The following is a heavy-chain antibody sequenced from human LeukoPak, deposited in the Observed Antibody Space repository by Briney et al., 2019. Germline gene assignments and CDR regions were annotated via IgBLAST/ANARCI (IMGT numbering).Heavy chain of an antibody. CDR3: ARVGIAARLRYYFDY. CDR2: INPNSGGT. D-gene: IGHD6-6*01. J-gene: IGHJ4*02. CDR1: GYTFTGYY. Sequence: ASVKVSCKASGYTFTGYYMHWVRQAPGQGLEWMGWINPNSGGTNYAQKFQGRVTMTRDTSISTAYTELSRLRSDDTAVYYCARVGIAARLRYYFDYWGQGTLVTVSS. V-gene: IGHV1-2*02.